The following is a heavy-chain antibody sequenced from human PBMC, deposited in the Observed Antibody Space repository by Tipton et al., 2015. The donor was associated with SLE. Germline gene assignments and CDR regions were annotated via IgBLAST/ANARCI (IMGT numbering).Heavy chain of an antibody. D-gene: IGHD2-2*01. CDR1: FSNYE. J-gene: IGHJ1*01. V-gene: IGHV4-34*01. CDR3: ARAVPAAAKTYIEH. CDR2: IHHSGNT. Sequence: FSNYEMYWVRQPPGKGLEWIGEIHHSGNTNYNPSLKSRITISVDTPKNQFSLELRSVTAADTSVYYCARAVPAAAKTYIEHWGHGTLVTVSS.